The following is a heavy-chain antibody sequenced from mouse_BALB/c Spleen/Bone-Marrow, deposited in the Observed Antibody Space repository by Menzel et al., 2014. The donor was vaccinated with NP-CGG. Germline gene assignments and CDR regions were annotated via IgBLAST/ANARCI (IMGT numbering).Heavy chain of an antibody. V-gene: IGHV5-6*02. J-gene: IGHJ2*01. CDR2: ISSGGSST. CDR3: TRRPLQANSYFDC. D-gene: IGHD3-2*02. CDR1: GFTFSSYG. Sequence: EVKLVESGGDLVKPGGSLKLSSVASGFTFSSYGMSWVRQTPDKRLEWVATISSGGSSTYYPASVKGRFTISRDNAKSTLYLQMSSLNSEDTAMYYCTRRPLQANSYFDCWGQGTTLTVSS.